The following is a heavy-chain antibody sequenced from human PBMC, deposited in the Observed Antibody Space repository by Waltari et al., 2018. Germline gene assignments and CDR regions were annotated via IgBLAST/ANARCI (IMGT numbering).Heavy chain of an antibody. J-gene: IGHJ5*02. CDR1: GGSFSGYY. CDR2: INHSGST. Sequence: QVQLQQWGAGLLKPSETLSLTCAVYGGSFSGYYWSWIRQPPGKGLEWIGEINHSGSTNYNPSLKSRVTISVDTSKNQFSLKLSSVTAADTSVYYCARVGDCSSTSCYEDWFDPWGQGTLVTVSS. CDR3: ARVGDCSSTSCYEDWFDP. D-gene: IGHD2-2*01. V-gene: IGHV4-34*01.